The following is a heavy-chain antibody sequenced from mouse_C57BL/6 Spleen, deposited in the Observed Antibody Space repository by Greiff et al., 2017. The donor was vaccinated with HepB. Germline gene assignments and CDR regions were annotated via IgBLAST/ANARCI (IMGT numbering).Heavy chain of an antibody. CDR2: IRSKSSNYAT. D-gene: IGHD4-1*02. J-gene: IGHJ4*01. Sequence: VQLKESGGGLVQPKGSLKLSCAASGFTFNTYAMHWVRQAPGKGLEWVARIRSKSSNYATYYADSVKDRFTISRDDSQSMLYLQMNNLKTEDTAMYYCVRALNWDGYYAMDYWGQGTSVTVSS. V-gene: IGHV10-3*01. CDR3: VRALNWDGYYAMDY. CDR1: GFTFNTYA.